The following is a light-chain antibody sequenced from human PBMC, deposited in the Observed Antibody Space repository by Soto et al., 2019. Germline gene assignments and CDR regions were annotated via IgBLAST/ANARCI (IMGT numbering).Light chain of an antibody. CDR3: QQYDNLPPT. J-gene: IGKJ3*01. Sequence: DLQMTQSPSSLSASVGDRVTITCQASQDISNYLNWYQQKPGKAPKLLIYDASNLETGVPSRFSGSGSGTDFTFTISSLQPEDIATYYYQQYDNLPPTFGPGTKVDIK. CDR1: QDISNY. CDR2: DAS. V-gene: IGKV1-33*01.